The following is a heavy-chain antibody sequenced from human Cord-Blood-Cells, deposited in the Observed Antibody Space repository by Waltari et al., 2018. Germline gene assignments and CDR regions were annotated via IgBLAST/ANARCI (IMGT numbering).Heavy chain of an antibody. Sequence: EVQLVPSGAEEKKSGEPLKLSGRGTGYSFPTYCTVRVPQMPGKCLEWMGIICPGDSDTRYSPSFQGQVTISADKSISTAYLQWSSLKASDTAMYYCARRGGSYYDFDYWGQGTLVTVSS. J-gene: IGHJ4*02. D-gene: IGHD1-26*01. CDR2: ICPGDSDT. CDR1: GYSFPTYC. V-gene: IGHV5-51*01. CDR3: ARRGGSYYDFDY.